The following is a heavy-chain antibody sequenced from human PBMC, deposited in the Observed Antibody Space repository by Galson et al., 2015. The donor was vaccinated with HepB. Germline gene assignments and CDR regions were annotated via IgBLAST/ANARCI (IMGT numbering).Heavy chain of an antibody. Sequence: SLRLAGAASGFTFRNYGMHCVRQAPGKGLEWVSFIRHDGSDKYYPASVKGRLTISRDNTENTLHLQMNSLRPEDTAVYYCPGLLEGRDYWGQGTLVIVSS. J-gene: IGHJ4*02. CDR3: PGLLEGRDY. CDR1: GFTFRNYG. V-gene: IGHV3-30*02. D-gene: IGHD2-21*01. CDR2: IRHDGSDK.